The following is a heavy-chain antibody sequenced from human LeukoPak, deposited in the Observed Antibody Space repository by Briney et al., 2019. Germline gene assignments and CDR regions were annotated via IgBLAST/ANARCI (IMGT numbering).Heavy chain of an antibody. D-gene: IGHD1-26*01. J-gene: IGHJ3*02. CDR2: ISSSGSYI. Sequence: GGSLRLSCAASGFTFRSYSMNWVRQAPGKGLEWFSSISSSGSYIYYADSVKGRFTISRDNAKNSLYLQMNSLRAEDAAVYYCARDQPVGTTNPDSFDIWGQGTMVTVSS. CDR3: ARDQPVGTTNPDSFDI. V-gene: IGHV3-21*01. CDR1: GFTFRSYS.